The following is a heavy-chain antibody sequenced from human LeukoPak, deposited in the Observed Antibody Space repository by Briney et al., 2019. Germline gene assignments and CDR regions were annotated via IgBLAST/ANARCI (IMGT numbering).Heavy chain of an antibody. D-gene: IGHD6-25*01. V-gene: IGHV3-74*01. CDR3: ATDVTGSEDR. J-gene: IGHJ5*02. CDR2: MDTDGRTT. Sequence: GGSLRLSCVVSGFPFGNFWMPWVRQVPGKGLVWVARMDTDGRTTDYADSVKGRFTISRDNARNTLYLQMRSLRADDTALYYCATDVTGSEDRWGQGTLVTVSS. CDR1: GFPFGNFW.